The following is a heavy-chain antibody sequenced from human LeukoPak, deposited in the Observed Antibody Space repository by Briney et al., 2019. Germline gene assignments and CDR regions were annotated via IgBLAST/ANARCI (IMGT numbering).Heavy chain of an antibody. Sequence: GASVKVTCKASGYTFTSYGISWVRQAPGQGLEWMGWISGYNGDTNYAQNLQGRVTMTTDTSTSTANMELRSLRSDDTAVYYCARDLGSGSFRNWFDPWGQGTLVTVSS. D-gene: IGHD3-10*01. CDR3: ARDLGSGSFRNWFDP. CDR1: GYTFTSYG. J-gene: IGHJ5*02. CDR2: ISGYNGDT. V-gene: IGHV1-18*01.